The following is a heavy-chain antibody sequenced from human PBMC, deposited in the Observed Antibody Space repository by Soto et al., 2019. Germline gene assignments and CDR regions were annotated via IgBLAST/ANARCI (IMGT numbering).Heavy chain of an antibody. CDR1: GYSFTSYW. J-gene: IGHJ6*02. Sequence: PGESLKISCKGSGYSFTSYWIGWVRQMPGKGLEWMGIIYPGDSDTRYSPSFQGQVTISADKSITTAYLQWSSLKASDTAMYYCARLLVPPAQVALSYYFYGMDVWAQGTTVTVSS. D-gene: IGHD2-2*01. V-gene: IGHV5-51*01. CDR2: IYPGDSDT. CDR3: ARLLVPPAQVALSYYFYGMDV.